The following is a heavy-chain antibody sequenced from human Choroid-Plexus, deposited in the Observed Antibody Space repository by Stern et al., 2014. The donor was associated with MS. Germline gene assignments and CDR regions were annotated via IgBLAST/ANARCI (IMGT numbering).Heavy chain of an antibody. V-gene: IGHV3-30*18. CDR1: GFTFGSCA. Sequence: VQLVESGGGVDQPGWPLRLSCEASGFTFGSCAIHWVRQAPGKGLEWVAGVSYDGSNKYYADSVKGRFTISRDNSQNTLYMQMSSLRPEDTAVYYCAKDRQYLTYFFDHWGQGSLVTVSS. CDR2: VSYDGSNK. J-gene: IGHJ5*02. CDR3: AKDRQYLTYFFDH. D-gene: IGHD2/OR15-2a*01.